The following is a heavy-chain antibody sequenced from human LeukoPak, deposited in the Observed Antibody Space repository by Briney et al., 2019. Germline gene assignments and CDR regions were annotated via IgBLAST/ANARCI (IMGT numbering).Heavy chain of an antibody. Sequence: SETLSLTCAVYGVSFSGYYWSWIRQPPGKGLEWIGEINHSGSTNYNPSLKSRVTISVDTSKNQFSLKLSSVTAADTAVYYCASSLGYCSGGSCLGEYFDYWGQGTLVTVSS. CDR2: INHSGST. J-gene: IGHJ4*02. CDR3: ASSLGYCSGGSCLGEYFDY. V-gene: IGHV4-34*01. D-gene: IGHD2-15*01. CDR1: GVSFSGYY.